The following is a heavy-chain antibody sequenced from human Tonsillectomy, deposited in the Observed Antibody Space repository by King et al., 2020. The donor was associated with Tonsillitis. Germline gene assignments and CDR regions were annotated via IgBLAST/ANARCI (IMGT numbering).Heavy chain of an antibody. CDR3: ARRSNPYLFDS. D-gene: IGHD4-11*01. CDR2: IYYGGGT. CDR1: DGSISSSSYS. J-gene: IGHJ4*02. Sequence: QLQESGPGLVKPSETLSLSCAVSDGSISSSSYSWGWIRQPPGKGLEWIGSIYYGGGTLYDPSFKSRVTIFVETSKNQFSLKLSSVTAADTAVYYCARRSNPYLFDSWGQGTLVTVSS. V-gene: IGHV4-39*01.